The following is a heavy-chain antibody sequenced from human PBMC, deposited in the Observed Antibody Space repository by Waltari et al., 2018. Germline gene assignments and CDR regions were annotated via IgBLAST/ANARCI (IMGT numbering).Heavy chain of an antibody. Sequence: QVQLVQSGAEVKKPGASVKVSCKASGYTFTGYYMHWVRQAPGQGLEWMGRINPNIGCTNYAQKCQGRVTMPRDTSISTAYMELSRLIADDTAVYYCARWQQLKNWFDPWGQGTLVTVSS. V-gene: IGHV1-2*06. D-gene: IGHD6-13*01. CDR1: GYTFTGYY. CDR2: INPNIGCT. CDR3: ARWQQLKNWFDP. J-gene: IGHJ5*02.